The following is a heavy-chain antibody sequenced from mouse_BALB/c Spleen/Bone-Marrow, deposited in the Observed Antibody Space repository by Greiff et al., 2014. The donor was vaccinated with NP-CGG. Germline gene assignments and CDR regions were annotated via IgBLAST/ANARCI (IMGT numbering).Heavy chain of an antibody. V-gene: IGHV2-9*02. CDR3: ARYYYGFLDY. D-gene: IGHD1-2*01. J-gene: IGHJ2*01. Sequence: VQVVESGPGLVAPSQSLSITRTVSGFSLTSYGVHWVRQPPGKGLEWLGVIWAGGSTNYNSTLMSRLSISKDNSKSQVFLKMNSLQTDDTAMYYCARYYYGFLDYWGQGTTLTVSS. CDR2: IWAGGST. CDR1: GFSLTSYG.